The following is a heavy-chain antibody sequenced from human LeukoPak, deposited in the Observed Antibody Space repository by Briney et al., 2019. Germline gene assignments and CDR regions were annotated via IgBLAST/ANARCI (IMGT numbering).Heavy chain of an antibody. V-gene: IGHV3-23*01. CDR3: SKDPPISAAGPRYSDR. CDR1: GFTFSSYA. Sequence: PGGSLRLSCAASGFTFSSYAMSWVRQAPGKGLGWVSTINSGGNTYYADSVKGRFTISRDNAKNTLFLQMNSLRVEDTAVYYCSKDPPISAAGPRYSDRWGQGTLVTVSS. D-gene: IGHD6-13*01. J-gene: IGHJ4*02. CDR2: INSGGNT.